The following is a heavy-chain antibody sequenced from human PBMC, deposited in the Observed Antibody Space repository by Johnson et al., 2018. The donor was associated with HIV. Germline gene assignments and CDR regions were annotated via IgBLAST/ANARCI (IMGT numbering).Heavy chain of an antibody. Sequence: QVQLVESGGGVVQPGRSLRLSCAASGFTFSSYGMHWVRQAPGKGLAWVAFIRYDGSNKYYADSVKGRFTISRDNAKNSLYLQMGSLRAEDMAVYYCARGGKRVMAAFDIWGQGTMVTVSS. J-gene: IGHJ3*02. D-gene: IGHD3-16*01. CDR2: IRYDGSNK. CDR3: ARGGKRVMAAFDI. CDR1: GFTFSSYG. V-gene: IGHV3-30*02.